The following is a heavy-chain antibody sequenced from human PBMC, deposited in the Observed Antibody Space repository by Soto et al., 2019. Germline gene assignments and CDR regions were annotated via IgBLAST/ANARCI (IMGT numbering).Heavy chain of an antibody. CDR1: GFTFSSYA. CDR2: ISASGGDT. J-gene: IGHJ4*02. CDR3: ASRSGQLPYYFDY. Sequence: PGGSLRLSCAASGFTFSSYAMSWARQAPGKGLEWVSLISASGGDTFHADSVRGRFTISRDNSTSTAYMELRSLRSDDKAVYYCASRSGQLPYYFDYWGQGTLVTSPQ. D-gene: IGHD6-6*01. V-gene: IGHV3-23*01.